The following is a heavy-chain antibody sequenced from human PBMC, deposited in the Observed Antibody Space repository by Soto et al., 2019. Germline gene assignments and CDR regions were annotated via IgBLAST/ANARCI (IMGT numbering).Heavy chain of an antibody. CDR2: IKQDGSEK. V-gene: IGHV3-7*01. J-gene: IGHJ6*02. D-gene: IGHD4-17*01. Sequence: GGSLRLSCAASGFTFSSYWMSWVRQAPGKELEWVANIKQDGSEKYYVDSVKGRFTISRDNAKNSLYLQMNSLRAEDTAVYYCASPLYGDYEYYYYGMDVWGQGTTVTVSS. CDR1: GFTFSSYW. CDR3: ASPLYGDYEYYYYGMDV.